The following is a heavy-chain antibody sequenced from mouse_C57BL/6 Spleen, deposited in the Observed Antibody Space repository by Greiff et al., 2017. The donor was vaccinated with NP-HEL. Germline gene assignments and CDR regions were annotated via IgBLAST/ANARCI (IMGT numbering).Heavy chain of an antibody. CDR2: IWGVGST. D-gene: IGHD2-12*01. CDR1: GFSLTSYG. CDR3: ASDRGAYGFAY. Sequence: VKLVESGPGLVAPSQSLSITCTVSGFSLTSYGVDWVRPSPGKGLEWLGVIWGVGSTNYNSALKSRLSISKDNSKSQVFLKMNSLQTDDTAMYYCASDRGAYGFAYWGQGTLVTVSA. J-gene: IGHJ3*01. V-gene: IGHV2-6*01.